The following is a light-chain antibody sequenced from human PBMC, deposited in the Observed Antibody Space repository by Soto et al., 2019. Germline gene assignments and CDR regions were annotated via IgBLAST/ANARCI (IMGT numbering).Light chain of an antibody. CDR3: SSYTGTTTLGYV. Sequence: QSALTQPASVSGSPVQSITISCTGTGSDVGGFNFVSWYQQHPGKAPKLIIYDVSDRPSGASNRFSGSKSGNTASLTISGLQTEDEAAYYCSSYTGTTTLGYVFGTGTKVTVL. J-gene: IGLJ1*01. V-gene: IGLV2-14*03. CDR1: GSDVGGFNF. CDR2: DVS.